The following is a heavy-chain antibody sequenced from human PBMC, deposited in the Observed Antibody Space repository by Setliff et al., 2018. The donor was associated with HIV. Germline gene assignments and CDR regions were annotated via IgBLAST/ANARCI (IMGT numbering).Heavy chain of an antibody. J-gene: IGHJ6*03. CDR1: GLNFNDAW. Sequence: GGSLRLSCTASGLNFNDAWMSWVRQAPGKGLEWVSVIYSGGSSTYYADSVKGRFTISRDNSKNTLYLQMNSLRAEDTAVYYCAKVPDYYYYYMDVWGKGTTVTVSS. CDR2: IYSGGSST. V-gene: IGHV3-23*03. CDR3: AKVPDYYYYYMDV.